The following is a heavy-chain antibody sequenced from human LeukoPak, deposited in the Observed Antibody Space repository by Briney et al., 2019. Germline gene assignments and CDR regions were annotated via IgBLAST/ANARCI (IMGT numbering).Heavy chain of an antibody. D-gene: IGHD6-19*01. J-gene: IGHJ5*02. V-gene: IGHV3-23*01. Sequence: GGSLRLSCAASGFTFSSYAMSWVRQAPGKGLEWVSAISGSGGSTYYADSVKDRFTISRDNSKNTLYLQMNSLRAEDTAVYYCAKGLSSSGWYLFDPWGQGTLVTVSS. CDR2: ISGSGGST. CDR3: AKGLSSSGWYLFDP. CDR1: GFTFSSYA.